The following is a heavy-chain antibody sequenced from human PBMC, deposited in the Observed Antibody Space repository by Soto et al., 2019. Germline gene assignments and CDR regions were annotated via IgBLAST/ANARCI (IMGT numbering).Heavy chain of an antibody. CDR2: ISSSSSTL. V-gene: IGHV3-48*02. CDR1: GVTVSSNS. Sequence: GGSLRHSCAASGVTVSSNSMNWVRQGPGKGLEWLSYISSSSSTLYSADSVKGLCTISRANAKHSLYLLMNSLSDEETAVSFSASDRALPDPFDIWGQGTMVAVSS. J-gene: IGHJ3*02. CDR3: ASDRALPDPFDI.